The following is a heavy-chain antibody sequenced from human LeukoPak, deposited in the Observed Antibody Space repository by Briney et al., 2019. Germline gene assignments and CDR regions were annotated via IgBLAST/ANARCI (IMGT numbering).Heavy chain of an antibody. CDR2: ISSNGGST. D-gene: IGHD6-6*01. J-gene: IGHJ4*02. CDR3: AREYSSSSRLFDY. V-gene: IGHV3-64*01. CDR1: GFTFSSYA. Sequence: GGSLRLSCAASGFTFSSYAMHWVRQAPGKGLEYVSVISSNGGSTYYANSVKGRFTISRDNSKNTLYLQMGSLRAEDMAVYYCAREYSSSSRLFDYWGQGTLVTVSS.